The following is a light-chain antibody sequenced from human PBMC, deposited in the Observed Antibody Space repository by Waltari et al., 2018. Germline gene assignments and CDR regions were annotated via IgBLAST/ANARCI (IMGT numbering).Light chain of an antibody. CDR1: QSVPYRY. CDR2: GAT. Sequence: IVLTQSPGTLSLSPGERATLSCRASQSVPYRYLAWYQQRPCQAPRLLIYGATSRATGIPDRFSGGGSGTDFTLSISRLEPEDFAVYYCQQYGSSPLTFGGGTKVEIE. V-gene: IGKV3-20*01. CDR3: QQYGSSPLT. J-gene: IGKJ4*01.